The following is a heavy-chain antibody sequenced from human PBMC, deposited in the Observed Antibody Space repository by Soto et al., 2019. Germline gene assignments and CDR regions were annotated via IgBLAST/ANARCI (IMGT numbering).Heavy chain of an antibody. CDR1: GGSISSYY. V-gene: IGHV4-59*01. D-gene: IGHD3-10*01. J-gene: IGHJ5*02. Sequence: SETLSLTCTVSGGSISSYYWSWIRHPPGKGLEWIGYIYYSGSTNYNPSLKSRVTISVDTSKNQFSLKLSSVTAADTAVYYCATDIVNWFGEPEGQFDPWGQGTLVTVYS. CDR2: IYYSGST. CDR3: ATDIVNWFGEPEGQFDP.